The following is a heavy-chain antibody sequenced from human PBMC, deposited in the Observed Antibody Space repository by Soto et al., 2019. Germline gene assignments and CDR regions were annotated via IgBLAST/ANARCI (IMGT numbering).Heavy chain of an antibody. CDR2: MNPNSGNT. CDR3: ARERTGTTSMDV. V-gene: IGHV1-8*01. CDR1: GYTFTSYD. D-gene: IGHD1-1*01. J-gene: IGHJ6*02. Sequence: QVQLVQSGAEVKKPGASVKVSCKASGYTFTSYDINWVRQATGQGLEWMGWMNPNSGNTGYAQKFRGRVTVTRNTSISTAYMELSSLRSEDTAVYSCARERTGTTSMDVWGQGTTVTVSS.